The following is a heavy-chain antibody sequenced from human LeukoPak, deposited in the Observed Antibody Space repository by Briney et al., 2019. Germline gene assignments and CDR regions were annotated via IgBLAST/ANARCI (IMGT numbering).Heavy chain of an antibody. CDR2: IYYSGST. CDR1: GGSISSYY. V-gene: IGHV4-59*01. J-gene: IGHJ5*02. D-gene: IGHD5-18*01. CDR3: ARAHGYSYGYGTPFDP. Sequence: PSETLSLTCTVSGGSISSYYWSWIRQPPGKGLEWIGYIYYSGSTNYSPSLKSRVTISVDTSKNQFSLKLSSVTAADTAVYYCARAHGYSYGYGTPFDPWGQGTLVTVSS.